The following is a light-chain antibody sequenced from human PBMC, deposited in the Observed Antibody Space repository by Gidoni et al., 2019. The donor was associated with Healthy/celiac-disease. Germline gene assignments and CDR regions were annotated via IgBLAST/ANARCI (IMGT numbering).Light chain of an antibody. CDR1: QGISNY. J-gene: IGKJ3*01. CDR3: QQYNSAPFT. Sequence: DLQMNQSPSSLSASVGDRVTITCLASQGISNYLDWYQQKPGKVPKLLIYAASTLQSGVPSRFSGSGSGTDFTLTISSLQPEDVATYYCQQYNSAPFTFGPGTKVDIK. V-gene: IGKV1-27*01. CDR2: AAS.